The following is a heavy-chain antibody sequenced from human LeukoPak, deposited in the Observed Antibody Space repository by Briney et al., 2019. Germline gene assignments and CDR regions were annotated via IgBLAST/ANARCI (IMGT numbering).Heavy chain of an antibody. D-gene: IGHD2-15*01. V-gene: IGHV3-30*02. CDR2: IRNDGSDK. Sequence: PGGSLRLSCAASGFSVGSNYMTWVRQAPGKGLEWVTFIRNDGSDKYYTASVRGRFTISRDNSKNTLYLQMNSLRAEDTAVYYCARDHVAGYCSGGSCPPDYWGQGTLVTVSS. CDR3: ARDHVAGYCSGGSCPPDY. CDR1: GFSVGSNY. J-gene: IGHJ4*02.